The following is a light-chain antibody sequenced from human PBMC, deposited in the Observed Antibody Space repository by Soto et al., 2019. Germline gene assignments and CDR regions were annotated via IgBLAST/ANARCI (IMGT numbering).Light chain of an antibody. CDR2: GAS. V-gene: IGKV3-20*01. CDR3: QQYGGTPPIT. Sequence: EIVLTQSPGTLSLSPGERATLSCRASQKISRSYLAWYQQKPGQAPRFLIYGASSRATGIPDRFSGSGSGTDFTLTISRLEPEDFAVYYCQQYGGTPPITFGQGTKVDIK. CDR1: QKISRSY. J-gene: IGKJ1*01.